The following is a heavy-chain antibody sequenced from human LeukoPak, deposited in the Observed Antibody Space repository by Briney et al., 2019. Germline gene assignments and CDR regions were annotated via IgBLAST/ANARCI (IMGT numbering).Heavy chain of an antibody. CDR2: MNPNSGNT. D-gene: IGHD2-21*01. CDR1: GYTFTSYD. Sequence: GASVKVSCKASGYTFTSYDINWVRQATGQGLEWMGWMNPNSGNTGYAQKFQGRATMTRNTSISTAYMELSSLRSEDTAVYYCARGGHIVAAASKRFDYWGQGTLVTVSS. J-gene: IGHJ4*02. CDR3: ARGGHIVAAASKRFDY. V-gene: IGHV1-8*01.